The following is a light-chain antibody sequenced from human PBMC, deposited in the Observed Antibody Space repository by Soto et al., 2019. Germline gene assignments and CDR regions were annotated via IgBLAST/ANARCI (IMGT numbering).Light chain of an antibody. CDR2: DAS. J-gene: IGKJ1*01. CDR3: QQDNSYPWT. CDR1: QSISRW. Sequence: DIQMTQSPSTLSASVGDRVTITCRASQSISRWLAWYQQKPGKAPKLLIYDASTLESEVTYRLRRRGSGKQVTRAISSLQPDDFATYYSQQDNSYPWTVGQGTKLDSK. V-gene: IGKV1-5*01.